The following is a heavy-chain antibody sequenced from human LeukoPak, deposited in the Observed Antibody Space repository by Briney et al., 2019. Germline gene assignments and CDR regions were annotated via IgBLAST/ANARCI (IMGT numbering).Heavy chain of an antibody. V-gene: IGHV4-34*01. Sequence: PSETLSLTCAVYGGSFSGYYWSWIRQPPGKGLEWIGEINHSGSTNYNPSLKSRVTISVDTSKNQFSLKLSSVTAADTAVYYCARTGYSSGWLAGAFDIWGQGTMVTVSS. CDR1: GGSFSGYY. CDR3: ARTGYSSGWLAGAFDI. D-gene: IGHD6-19*01. CDR2: INHSGST. J-gene: IGHJ3*02.